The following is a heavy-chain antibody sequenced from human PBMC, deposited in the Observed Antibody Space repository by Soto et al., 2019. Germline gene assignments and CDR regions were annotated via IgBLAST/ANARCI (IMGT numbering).Heavy chain of an antibody. CDR2: IIPIFGTA. J-gene: IGHJ4*02. D-gene: IGHD3-22*01. V-gene: IGHV1-69*12. CDR1: GGTFSSYA. Sequence: QVQLVQSGAEVKKPGSSVKVSCKASGGTFSSYAISWVRQAPGQGLEWMGGIIPIFGTANYAQKFQGRVTITADEPTSTPYMELSSLRSEDTAVYYCARSPQSGYDSGGYYYYYFDYWGQGTLVTVSS. CDR3: ARSPQSGYDSGGYYYYYFDY.